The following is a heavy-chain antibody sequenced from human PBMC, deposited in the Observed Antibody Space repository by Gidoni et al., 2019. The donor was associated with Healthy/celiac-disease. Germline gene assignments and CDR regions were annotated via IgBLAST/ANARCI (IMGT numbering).Heavy chain of an antibody. V-gene: IGHV4-34*01. CDR1: RGSFSGYY. CDR3: AREPSGYYGSGNNWFDP. J-gene: IGHJ5*02. D-gene: IGHD3-10*01. CDR2: INHSGST. Sequence: QVQLPQWGAGLLMPSETLSITCSVYRGSFSGYYWRWIRQPPGKGLEWIGEINHSGSTNYNQSLKSRVTISVDTSKNQLSLKLSSVTAADTAVYYCAREPSGYYGSGNNWFDPWGQGTLVTVSS.